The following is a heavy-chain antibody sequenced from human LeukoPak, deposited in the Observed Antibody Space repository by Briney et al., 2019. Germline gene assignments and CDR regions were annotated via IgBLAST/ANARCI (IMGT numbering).Heavy chain of an antibody. D-gene: IGHD3-10*01. J-gene: IGHJ4*02. Sequence: PSETLSLTCAVSGASIRSQKWWTWVRQPPGKGLEWIGYIYYSGSTNYNPSLKSRVTISVDTSKNQFSLKLSSVTAADTAVYYCARFLDYYGSKGKYYFDYWGQGTLVTVSS. CDR1: GASIRSQK. CDR2: IYYSGST. CDR3: ARFLDYYGSKGKYYFDY. V-gene: IGHV4-59*11.